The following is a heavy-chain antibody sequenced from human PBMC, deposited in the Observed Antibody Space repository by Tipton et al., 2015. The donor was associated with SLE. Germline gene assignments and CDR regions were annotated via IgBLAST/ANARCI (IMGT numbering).Heavy chain of an antibody. CDR1: GGSFSGYY. V-gene: IGHV4-34*01. J-gene: IGHJ4*02. D-gene: IGHD5-18*01. CDR2: INHSGST. CDR3: AGGYSYGGDYFDY. Sequence: TLSLTCAVYGGSFSGYYWSWIRQPPGKGLERIGEINHSGSTNYNPSLKSRVTISVDTSKNQFSLKLSSVTAADTAVYYCAGGYSYGGDYFDYWGQGTLVTVSS.